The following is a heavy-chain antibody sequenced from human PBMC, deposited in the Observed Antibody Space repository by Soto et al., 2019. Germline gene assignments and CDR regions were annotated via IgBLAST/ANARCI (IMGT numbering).Heavy chain of an antibody. Sequence: PSETLSLTCAVYGGSFTGYYWTWIRQTPGKGLEWIGEINYRGSSYYNPSLESRISMAVDTSKNQFSLKLRSVTAADTAVYYCARHRTYRNWYRSYFDYWGQGALVTVSS. CDR1: GGSFTGYY. D-gene: IGHD4-4*01. J-gene: IGHJ4*02. CDR2: INYRGSS. CDR3: ARHRTYRNWYRSYFDY. V-gene: IGHV4-34*01.